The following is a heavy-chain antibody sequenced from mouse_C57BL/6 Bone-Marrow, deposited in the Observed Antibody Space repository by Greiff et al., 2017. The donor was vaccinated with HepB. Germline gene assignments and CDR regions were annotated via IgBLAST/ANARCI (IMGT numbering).Heavy chain of an antibody. Sequence: VQLQQSGAELVRPGTSVKMSCKASGYTFTNYWLGWATQRHGHGLEWIGDIYPGGGYTNYNEKFKGKATLTADKSSSTAYMQFSSLTSEDSAIYYCAREDGSSFYAMDYWGQGTSVTVSS. D-gene: IGHD1-1*01. J-gene: IGHJ4*01. CDR1: GYTFTNYW. V-gene: IGHV1-63*01. CDR2: IYPGGGYT. CDR3: AREDGSSFYAMDY.